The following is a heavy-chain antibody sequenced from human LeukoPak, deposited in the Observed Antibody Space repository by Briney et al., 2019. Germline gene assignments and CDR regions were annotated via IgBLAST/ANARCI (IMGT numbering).Heavy chain of an antibody. CDR2: MNPGGGST. CDR3: ARAIVGATTDFDY. J-gene: IGHJ4*02. V-gene: IGHV1-46*01. CDR1: GYAFTNYY. D-gene: IGHD1-26*01. Sequence: ASVKVSCKASGYAFTNYYLNWVRQAPGQGLEWMGVMNPGGGSTMYAEKFQDRVIMTSDMYTNTVYMEMTSLRYEDTAVYYCARAIVGATTDFDYWGQGTLVTVSS.